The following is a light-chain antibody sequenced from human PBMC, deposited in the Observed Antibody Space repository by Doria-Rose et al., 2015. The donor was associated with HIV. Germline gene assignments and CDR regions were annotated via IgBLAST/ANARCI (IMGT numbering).Light chain of an antibody. V-gene: IGKV3-20*01. CDR3: QQYGSSPTT. Sequence: DIVMTQSPGTLSLSPGERATLSCRAGQSVSRSYLAWYQQKPGLAPRLLIYDASSRATGIPDRFSGSGSGTDFTLIISRLEPEDFGVYYCQQYGSSPTTFGQGTRLEIK. CDR1: QSVSRSY. CDR2: DAS. J-gene: IGKJ5*01.